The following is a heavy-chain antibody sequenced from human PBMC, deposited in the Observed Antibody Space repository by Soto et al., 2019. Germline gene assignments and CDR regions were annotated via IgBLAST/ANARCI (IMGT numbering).Heavy chain of an antibody. J-gene: IGHJ5*02. D-gene: IGHD2-15*01. CDR3: ARLRRGYCSGGSCYSGWFDP. CDR2: IYYSGST. Sequence: QVQLQESGPGLVKPSQTLSLTCTVSGGSISSGGYYWRWIRQHPGKALEWIGYIYYSGSTYYNTSRKRRVTISVDRSNNQFSLQLRSVTAADTAVYYCARLRRGYCSGGSCYSGWFDPWGQGTLVTV. CDR1: GGSISSGGYY. V-gene: IGHV4-31*03.